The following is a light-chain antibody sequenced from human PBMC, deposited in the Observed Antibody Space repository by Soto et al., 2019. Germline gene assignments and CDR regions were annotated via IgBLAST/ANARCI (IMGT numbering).Light chain of an antibody. V-gene: IGLV3-21*04. CDR1: NIGSKR. Sequence: SYELTQPPSVSVAPGKTARITCGGNNIGSKRVHWYQQKPGQAPVLVIYYDSDRPSGIPERFSGSNSGNTATLTSSRVEAGDEADYYCQVWDSSSDRDVVFGGGTKLTVL. CDR3: QVWDSSSDRDVV. J-gene: IGLJ2*01. CDR2: YDS.